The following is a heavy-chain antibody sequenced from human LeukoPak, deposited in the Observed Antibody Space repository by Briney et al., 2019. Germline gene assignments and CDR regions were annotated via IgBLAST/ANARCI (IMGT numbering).Heavy chain of an antibody. J-gene: IGHJ4*02. CDR1: GFTFSSYW. V-gene: IGHV3-7*01. CDR3: ARDLFFLPGVLWSGFDF. Sequence: GGSLRLSCAASGFTFSSYWMSWVRQAPGKGLEWVANIKQDGSEKYYVDSVKGRFTISRDNAKNSLYLQMNSLRAEDTAVYYCARDLFFLPGVLWSGFDFWGQGTLGTVSS. D-gene: IGHD7-27*01. CDR2: IKQDGSEK.